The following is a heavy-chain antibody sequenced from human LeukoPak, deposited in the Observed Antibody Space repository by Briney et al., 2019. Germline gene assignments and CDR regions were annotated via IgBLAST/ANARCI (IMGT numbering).Heavy chain of an antibody. CDR1: GFTFSGHA. CDR2: ISYDGSNK. J-gene: IGHJ4*02. CDR3: TKDWGQRGVGATLGH. V-gene: IGHV3-30-3*01. D-gene: IGHD1-26*01. Sequence: PGGSLRLSCAASGFTFSGHAMVWVRQAPGKGLEWVSLISYDGSNKVYADSVMGRFTISRDNSRNTVDLQINSLRDEDTAVYYCTKDWGQRGVGATLGHWGQGALVIVSS.